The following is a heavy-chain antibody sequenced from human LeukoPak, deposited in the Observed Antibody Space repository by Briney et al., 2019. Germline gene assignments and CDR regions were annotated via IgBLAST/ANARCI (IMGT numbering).Heavy chain of an antibody. V-gene: IGHV1-3*01. CDR2: INAGNGNT. Sequence: ASVKVSCKASGYTFTSYAMHWVRQAPGQRLEWMGWINAGNGNTKYSQKFQGRVTITRDTSASTAYMELSSLRSEDTAVYYCARTDTYDYVWGSPDYWGQGTLVTVSS. D-gene: IGHD3-16*01. CDR3: ARTDTYDYVWGSPDY. J-gene: IGHJ4*02. CDR1: GYTFTSYA.